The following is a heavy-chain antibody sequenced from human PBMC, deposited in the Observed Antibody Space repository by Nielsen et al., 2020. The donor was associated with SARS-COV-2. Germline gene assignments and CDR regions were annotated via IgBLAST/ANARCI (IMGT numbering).Heavy chain of an antibody. Sequence: ASVKVSCKVAGYTRTELSMHWVLQAPGKGVEWMGGFDREDGETIYAQKFQGRVTMTEDTSTDTAYMELCSLRSEDTAAYYCATVYMAVWCQGTTVTVSS. CDR3: ATVYMAV. J-gene: IGHJ6*02. V-gene: IGHV1-24*01. CDR2: FDREDGET. CDR1: GYTRTELS.